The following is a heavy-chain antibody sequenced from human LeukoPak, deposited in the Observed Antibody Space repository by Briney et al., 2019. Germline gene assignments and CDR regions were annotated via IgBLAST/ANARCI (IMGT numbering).Heavy chain of an antibody. D-gene: IGHD3-22*01. V-gene: IGHV3-33*01. CDR3: ARVRGYYDSSLSHAFDL. Sequence: GXXGXADILYDLSNQYYSDSLNVRFTISRDNSKNTLYLPMNSLRGEDTAVYYCARVRGYYDSSLSHAFDLWGQGTMVTVSS. CDR2: ILYDLSNQ. J-gene: IGHJ3*01.